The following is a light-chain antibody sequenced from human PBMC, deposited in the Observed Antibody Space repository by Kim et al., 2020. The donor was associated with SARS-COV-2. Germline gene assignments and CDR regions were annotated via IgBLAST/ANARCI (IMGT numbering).Light chain of an antibody. CDR3: QHSYSTPYT. J-gene: IGKJ2*01. Sequence: DIQMTQSPSSLSASVGDRVTITCRASQSIATYLNWYQQRPGMAPHLLIYSASALESGVPSRFSGSGSGTDFTLTISSLQPEDFATYYCQHSYSTPYTFGQGTKLEI. V-gene: IGKV1-39*01. CDR2: SAS. CDR1: QSIATY.